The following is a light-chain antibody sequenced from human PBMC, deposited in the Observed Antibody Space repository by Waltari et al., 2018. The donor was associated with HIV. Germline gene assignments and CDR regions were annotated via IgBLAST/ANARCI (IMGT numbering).Light chain of an antibody. CDR1: NSDVCGYTY. Sequence: QSALTQPASASVSPGPSTTISCPGTNSDVCGYTYFSWYQQYPGKAPKLMIYDVSNRPSGVSNRFSASKSGNTASLTISGLQAEDEADYYCSSYTSSSTVVFGGGTKLTVL. CDR2: DVS. J-gene: IGLJ2*01. CDR3: SSYTSSSTVV. V-gene: IGLV2-14*01.